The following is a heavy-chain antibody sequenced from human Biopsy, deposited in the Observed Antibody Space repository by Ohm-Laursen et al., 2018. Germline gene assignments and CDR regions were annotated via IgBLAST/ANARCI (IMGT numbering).Heavy chain of an antibody. J-gene: IGHJ4*02. V-gene: IGHV1-8*01. CDR1: GYTFISYD. Sequence: SSVKVSCKTSGYTFISYDIDWVRQATGQGLEWMGWMNPNSGKTGYAQKFQGRVTMTTNTSVNTAYMELSSLTFEDTAVYYCAIESGTYSKPFDYWGQGSQVIVSS. CDR2: MNPNSGKT. D-gene: IGHD1-26*01. CDR3: AIESGTYSKPFDY.